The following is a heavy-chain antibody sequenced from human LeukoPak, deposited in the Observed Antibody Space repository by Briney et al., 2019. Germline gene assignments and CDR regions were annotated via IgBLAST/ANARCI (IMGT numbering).Heavy chain of an antibody. Sequence: GGSLRLSCAASGFTFSSCAMSWVRQPPGKGLEWVSIISASGGSTYYANSVKGRFTISRDKSRNYLQMNSLRGDDTAIYYCAKDVRVGEYYGSGSYFDYWGQGTLVTVSS. CDR1: GFTFSSCA. V-gene: IGHV3-23*01. D-gene: IGHD3-10*01. CDR2: ISASGGST. J-gene: IGHJ4*02. CDR3: AKDVRVGEYYGSGSYFDY.